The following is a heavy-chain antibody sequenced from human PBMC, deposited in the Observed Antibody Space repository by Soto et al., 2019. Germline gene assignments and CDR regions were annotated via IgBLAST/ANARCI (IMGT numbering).Heavy chain of an antibody. CDR1: GYTFTYRY. Sequence: SVKVSCKASGYTFTYRYLHWVRQAPGQALEWMGWITPFNGNTNYAQKFQDRVTITRDRSMSTAYMELSSLRSEDTAVYYCATDRRNCGGDCAATPWGLGTLVTVSS. CDR2: ITPFNGNT. J-gene: IGHJ5*02. V-gene: IGHV1-45*02. CDR3: ATDRRNCGGDCAATP. D-gene: IGHD2-21*02.